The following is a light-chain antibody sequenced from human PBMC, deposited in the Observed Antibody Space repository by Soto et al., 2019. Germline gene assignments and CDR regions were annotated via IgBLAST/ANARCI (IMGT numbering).Light chain of an antibody. CDR2: GAS. J-gene: IGKJ4*01. CDR3: QQYGRLPLS. Sequence: EILLTQSPGTLSLSPGDRATLSCRASQSLSNSFLAWYQQKPGQTPRLLISGASIRATDIPDRFSGSGSGTDFTLTISRLDPEDFAVYFCQQYGRLPLSFGGGTKVEIK. CDR1: QSLSNSF. V-gene: IGKV3-20*01.